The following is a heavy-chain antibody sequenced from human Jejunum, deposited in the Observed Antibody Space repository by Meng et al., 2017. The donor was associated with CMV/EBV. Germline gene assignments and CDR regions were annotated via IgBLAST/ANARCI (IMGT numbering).Heavy chain of an antibody. J-gene: IGHJ4*02. V-gene: IGHV1-18*01. CDR2: ISAFNGNP. D-gene: IGHD6-19*01. CDR1: TTYG. Sequence: TTYGISWVRQAPGQGLEWVGWISAFNGNPTYAENFQGRVTVTIDKSTITADMELRSLRSDDTAVYYCARDVNTSGWVLSAWVLGYWGQGTLVTVSS. CDR3: ARDVNTSGWVLSAWVLGY.